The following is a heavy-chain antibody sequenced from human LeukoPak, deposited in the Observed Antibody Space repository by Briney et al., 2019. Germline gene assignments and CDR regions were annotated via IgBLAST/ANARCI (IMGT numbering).Heavy chain of an antibody. J-gene: IGHJ4*02. CDR2: ISGSAVST. D-gene: IGHD5-18*01. Sequence: GVSLRLSCAASGFTFSSYAITWVRQAPGKGLEWVSTISGSAVSTYYADSVKGRFTISRDNSKNTVYLQMNTLRAEATAVYYCAKDSGYSFGFDYWGQGTLVTVSS. CDR1: GFTFSSYA. CDR3: AKDSGYSFGFDY. V-gene: IGHV3-23*01.